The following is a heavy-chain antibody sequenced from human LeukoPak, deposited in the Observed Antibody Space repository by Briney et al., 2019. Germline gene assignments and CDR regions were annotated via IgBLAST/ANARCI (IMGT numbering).Heavy chain of an antibody. Sequence: PGGSLRLSCAASGFTFSSYGMHWVRQAPVKGLEWVAVISYDGSNKYYADSVKGRFTISRDNSKNTLYRQMNSLRAEDTAVYYCAKDSRRDVWGQGTTVTVSS. CDR3: AKDSRRDV. CDR1: GFTFSSYG. V-gene: IGHV3-30*18. J-gene: IGHJ6*02. CDR2: ISYDGSNK.